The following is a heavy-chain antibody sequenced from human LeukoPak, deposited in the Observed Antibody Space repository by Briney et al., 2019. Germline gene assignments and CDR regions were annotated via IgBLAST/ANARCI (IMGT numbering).Heavy chain of an antibody. Sequence: GGSLRLSCAASGFTFSSYGMRWVRQAPGKGLEWVAVISHDGSNKYYADSVKGRFTISRDNSKNTLYLQMNSLRAEDTAVYYCAKDLSGNFDYWGQGTLVTVSS. CDR1: GFTFSSYG. D-gene: IGHD1-26*01. CDR3: AKDLSGNFDY. V-gene: IGHV3-30*18. CDR2: ISHDGSNK. J-gene: IGHJ4*02.